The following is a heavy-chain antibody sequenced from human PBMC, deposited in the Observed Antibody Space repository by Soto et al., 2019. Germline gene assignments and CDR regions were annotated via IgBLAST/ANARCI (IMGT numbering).Heavy chain of an antibody. Sequence: GESLKISCAASGFTVSSNYMSWVRQAPGKGLEWVSVIYSGGSTYYADSVKGRFTISRDNSKNTLYLQMNSLRAEDTAVYYCARYRYSGYDDAFDIWGQGTMVTVSS. J-gene: IGHJ3*02. V-gene: IGHV3-53*01. CDR2: IYSGGST. D-gene: IGHD5-12*01. CDR3: ARYRYSGYDDAFDI. CDR1: GFTVSSNY.